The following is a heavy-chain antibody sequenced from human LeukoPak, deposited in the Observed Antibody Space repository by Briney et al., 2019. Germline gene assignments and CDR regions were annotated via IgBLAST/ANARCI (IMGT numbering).Heavy chain of an antibody. CDR3: AGLPTGYPNWFDT. J-gene: IGHJ5*02. Sequence: SSETLSLTCAVSGGSISSISSNNWAWIRQPPGKGLELIAAIHYTGSTYYNPSFMSRVTISVDTSKNQFSLKLNSLTATDTAVYYCAGLPTGYPNWFDTWGQGILVTVSS. CDR2: IHYTGST. CDR1: GGSISSISSNN. V-gene: IGHV4-39*01. D-gene: IGHD5-18*01.